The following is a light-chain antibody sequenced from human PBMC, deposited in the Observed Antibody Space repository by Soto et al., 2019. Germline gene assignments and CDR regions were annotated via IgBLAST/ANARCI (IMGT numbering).Light chain of an antibody. CDR3: SSYTSSSTSVV. CDR1: SSDVGGYNY. J-gene: IGLJ2*01. V-gene: IGLV2-14*01. CDR2: EVS. Sequence: QSALTQPASVSGSPGQSMTISCTGTSSDVGGYNYVSWYQQHPGKAPKLMIYEVSNRPSGVSNRFSGSKSGNTASLTISGLQAEDEADYCCSSYTSSSTSVVFGGGTKLTVL.